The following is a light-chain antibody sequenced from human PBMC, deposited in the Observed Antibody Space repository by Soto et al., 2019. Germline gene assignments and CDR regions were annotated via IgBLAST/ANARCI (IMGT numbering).Light chain of an antibody. CDR2: AAS. J-gene: IGKJ1*01. Sequence: DIQMTQSPSSLSASVEDRVIITCRASQSISNHLNWYQQKPGKAPKLLIFAASSLQSGVPSRFSGSRSGPDFTLTISSLQPEDFGTYYCQQSFSTPRTFGQGTKVDIK. CDR1: QSISNH. CDR3: QQSFSTPRT. V-gene: IGKV1-39*01.